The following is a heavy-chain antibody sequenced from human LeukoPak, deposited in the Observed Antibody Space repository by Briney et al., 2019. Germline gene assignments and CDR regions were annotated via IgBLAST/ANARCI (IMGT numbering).Heavy chain of an antibody. J-gene: IGHJ5*02. D-gene: IGHD6-19*01. CDR2: ISGSGGST. V-gene: IGHV3-23*01. CDR3: AKAPSGIAVAGTPTNWFDP. CDR1: GFTFSSYA. Sequence: PGGSLRLSCAASGFTFSSYAMSWVRQAPGKGLEWVSAISGSGGSTYYADSVKGRFTISRDNSKNTLYLQMNSLRAEDTAVYYCAKAPSGIAVAGTPTNWFDPWGQGTLVTVSS.